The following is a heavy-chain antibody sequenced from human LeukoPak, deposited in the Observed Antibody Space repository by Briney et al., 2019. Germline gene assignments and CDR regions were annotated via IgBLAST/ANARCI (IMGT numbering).Heavy chain of an antibody. Sequence: GGSLRLSCAASGFTFSTYAINWVRQVPGKGLEWVSSISSSSSYIYYADSVKGRFTISRDNAKNSLYLQMNSLRAEDTAVYYCARDLEVAAAPDYWGQGTLVTVSS. J-gene: IGHJ4*02. V-gene: IGHV3-21*01. CDR2: ISSSSSYI. D-gene: IGHD2-15*01. CDR3: ARDLEVAAAPDY. CDR1: GFTFSTYA.